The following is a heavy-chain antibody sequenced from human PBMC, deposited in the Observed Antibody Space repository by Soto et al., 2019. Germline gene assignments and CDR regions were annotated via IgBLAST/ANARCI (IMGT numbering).Heavy chain of an antibody. CDR2: IFYSGTA. J-gene: IGHJ4*02. CDR1: GASITSGHYY. Sequence: SETLSLTCSVSGASITSGHYYWSWIRQPPGKGLEWIGYIFYSGTAYYNPSLRSRVTISVDTSNNQFSLRLNSVTAADTAVYYCARGGGVYYLDYWGQGTLVTVSS. D-gene: IGHD2-8*02. V-gene: IGHV4-30-4*01. CDR3: ARGGGVYYLDY.